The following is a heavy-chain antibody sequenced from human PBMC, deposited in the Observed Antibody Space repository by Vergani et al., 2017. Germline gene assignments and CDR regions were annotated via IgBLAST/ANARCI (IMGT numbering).Heavy chain of an antibody. Sequence: VQLVQSGAEVKKPGATMKISCKVSGYTFTDHYMHLVKQAPGKGLEWMGLVDPEDGETIYAEKFKGRVTIAAETSTDTAHLELRSLRSEDTAVYYCATPETVTTGGMEVWGQGTTVIVSS. CDR1: GYTFTDHY. CDR3: ATPETVTTGGMEV. D-gene: IGHD4-17*01. CDR2: VDPEDGET. J-gene: IGHJ6*02. V-gene: IGHV1-69-2*01.